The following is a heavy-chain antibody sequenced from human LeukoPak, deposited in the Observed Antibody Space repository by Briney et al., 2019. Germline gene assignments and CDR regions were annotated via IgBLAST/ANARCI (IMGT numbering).Heavy chain of an antibody. CDR1: GFTFSSYE. Sequence: GGSLRLSCAASGFTFSSYEMNWVRQAPGKGLEWVSYISSSGSSIYYADSVKGRFTISRDNSKNTLYLQMNSLRAEDTALYYCAKENLYCGGGGCPNDYWGQGTLVTVSS. CDR3: AKENLYCGGGGCPNDY. D-gene: IGHD2-15*01. V-gene: IGHV3-48*03. J-gene: IGHJ4*02. CDR2: ISSSGSSI.